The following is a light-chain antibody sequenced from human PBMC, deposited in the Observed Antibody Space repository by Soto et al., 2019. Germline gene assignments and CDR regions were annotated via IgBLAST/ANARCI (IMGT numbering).Light chain of an antibody. CDR1: QIISSF. V-gene: IGKV1-39*01. Sequence: DIQMTQSPSSLSASVGDRVTITCRASQIISSFLNWYQHKPGKAPKLLIYAASTLHSGVPSRFSGSGSGTDITLTIISLQPADFATYYCQQSYSTPHTFGQGTKLESK. J-gene: IGKJ2*01. CDR2: AAS. CDR3: QQSYSTPHT.